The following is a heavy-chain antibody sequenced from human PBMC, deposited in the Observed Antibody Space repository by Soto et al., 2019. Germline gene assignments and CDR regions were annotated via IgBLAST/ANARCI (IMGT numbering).Heavy chain of an antibody. Sequence: GGPLTLSCDASGFTFSDYYMSWIRQVPGKGLEWIAYSSNSGTFTKYADSVKGRFSISRDNAKNSLYLQINNLSGEDTATYFCARSGDNYTLLDYWGQGTPVTVSS. CDR2: SSNSGTFT. CDR3: ARSGDNYTLLDY. V-gene: IGHV3-11*06. CDR1: GFTFSDYY. J-gene: IGHJ4*02. D-gene: IGHD1-1*01.